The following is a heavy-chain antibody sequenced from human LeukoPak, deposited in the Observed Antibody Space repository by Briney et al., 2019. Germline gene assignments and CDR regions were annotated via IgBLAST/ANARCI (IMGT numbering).Heavy chain of an antibody. CDR3: AKSDSSGWYGEYFQH. CDR1: GFSFSSYG. Sequence: PGGSLRLSCAASGFSFSSYGLHWVRQAPGKGLEWVAFIRYDGTNKYSADSVKGRFTISRDNSKNTLYLQMNSLRPEDTAVYYCAKSDSSGWYGEYFQHWGQGTLVTVSS. J-gene: IGHJ1*01. V-gene: IGHV3-30*02. CDR2: IRYDGTNK. D-gene: IGHD6-19*01.